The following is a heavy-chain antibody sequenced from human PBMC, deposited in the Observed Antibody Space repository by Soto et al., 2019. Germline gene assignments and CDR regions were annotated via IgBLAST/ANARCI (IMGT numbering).Heavy chain of an antibody. CDR2: VDPEDGET. V-gene: IGHV1-24*01. Sequence: ASVKVSCKVSGYTLTELSMHWVRQAPGEELEVMGGVDPEDGETIYAQKFQGRVTMTEDTSTDTAYMELSSLRSEDTAVYYCATLLVRFPCPKQFPLDSWGQGTLVHV. CDR3: ATLLVRFPCPKQFPLDS. CDR1: GYTLTELS. D-gene: IGHD3-10*01. J-gene: IGHJ4*02.